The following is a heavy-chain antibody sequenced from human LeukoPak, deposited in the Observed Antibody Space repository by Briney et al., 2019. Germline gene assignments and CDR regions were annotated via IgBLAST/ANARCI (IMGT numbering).Heavy chain of an antibody. CDR3: AREGCSGGSCYWDY. V-gene: IGHV4-30-4*07. D-gene: IGHD2-15*01. CDR2: IYYSGST. J-gene: IGHJ4*02. CDR1: GGSISSGGYS. Sequence: ASETLSLTCAVSGGSISSGGYSWRWIRQPPGKGLEWIGYIYYSGSTYYNPSLKSRVTISVDTSKNQFSLKLSSVTAADTAVYYCAREGCSGGSCYWDYWGQGTLVTVSS.